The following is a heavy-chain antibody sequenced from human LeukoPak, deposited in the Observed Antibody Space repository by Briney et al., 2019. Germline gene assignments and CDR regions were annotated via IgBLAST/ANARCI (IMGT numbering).Heavy chain of an antibody. Sequence: SQTLSLTFAISGDSVSSNSAAWNWIRQSPSRGLEWLGRTYYRSKWYNDYAVSVKSRITINPDTSKNQFSLQLNSVTPEDTAVYYCARAARRDIVVVPAAISLDYWGQGTLVTVSS. V-gene: IGHV6-1*01. CDR2: TYYRSKWYN. CDR1: GDSVSSNSAA. J-gene: IGHJ4*02. D-gene: IGHD2-2*01. CDR3: ARAARRDIVVVPAAISLDY.